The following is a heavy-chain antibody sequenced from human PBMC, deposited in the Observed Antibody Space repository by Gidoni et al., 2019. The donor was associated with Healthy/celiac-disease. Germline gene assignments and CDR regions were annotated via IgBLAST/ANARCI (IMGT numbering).Heavy chain of an antibody. CDR3: ATASQGYYDSSVYYYYGMDV. J-gene: IGHJ6*02. Sequence: QVQLVQSGSEVKKPGASVKVSCKVSGYTLTELSMHWVRQAPGKGREWMGGFDPEDGETMYAQKFQGRVTMTKDTSTDTAYMELSSLRSEYTAVYYCATASQGYYDSSVYYYYGMDVWGQGTTVTVSS. CDR1: GYTLTELS. D-gene: IGHD3-22*01. CDR2: FDPEDGET. V-gene: IGHV1-24*01.